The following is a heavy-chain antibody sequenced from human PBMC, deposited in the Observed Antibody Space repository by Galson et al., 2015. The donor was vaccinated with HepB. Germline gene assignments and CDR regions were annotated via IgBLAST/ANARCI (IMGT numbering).Heavy chain of an antibody. J-gene: IGHJ6*02. D-gene: IGHD6-13*01. CDR3: ARDLWGAAAQGYYYYYGMDV. CDR2: IYYSGST. Sequence: TLSLTCTVSGGSISSGDYYWSWIRQPPGKGLEWIGYIYYSGSTHYNPSLKSRVTISVDTSKNQFSLKLSSVTAADTAVYYCARDLWGAAAQGYYYYYGMDVWGQGTLVTVSS. V-gene: IGHV4-30-4*01. CDR1: GGSISSGDYY.